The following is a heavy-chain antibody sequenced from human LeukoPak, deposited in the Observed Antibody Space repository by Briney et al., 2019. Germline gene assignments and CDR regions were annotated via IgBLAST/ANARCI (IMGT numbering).Heavy chain of an antibody. CDR2: INPNSGGT. D-gene: IGHD3-16*01. CDR3: ARDRYVARYFDY. CDR1: GYTFTGYY. V-gene: IGHV1-2*02. Sequence: GASVKVSCKASGYTFTGYYIHWVRQAPGQALEWMGWINPNSGGTNYAQKFQGRVTMTRDTSITTAYMEPSRLRSDDTAVYFCARDRYVARYFDYWGQGTLVTVSS. J-gene: IGHJ4*02.